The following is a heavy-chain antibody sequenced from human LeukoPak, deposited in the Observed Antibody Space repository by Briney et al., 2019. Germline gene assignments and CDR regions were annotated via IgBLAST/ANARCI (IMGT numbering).Heavy chain of an antibody. D-gene: IGHD2-2*02. CDR1: GFSFSTYS. Sequence: GGSLRLSCAASGFSFSTYSMSWVRQAPGKGLEWVSCISSSSSYIFYADSVRGRFTISRDNSKNTLYLQMNSLRAEDTAVYYCAKVFNRYCRTTSCYMAAFDIWGQGTMVTVSS. V-gene: IGHV3-21*01. CDR3: AKVFNRYCRTTSCYMAAFDI. CDR2: ISSSSSYI. J-gene: IGHJ3*02.